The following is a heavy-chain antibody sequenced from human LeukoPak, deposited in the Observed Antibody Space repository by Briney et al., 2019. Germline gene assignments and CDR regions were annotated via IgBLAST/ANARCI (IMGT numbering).Heavy chain of an antibody. V-gene: IGHV1-2*02. D-gene: IGHD3-10*01. CDR1: GYTFTGYY. Sequence: ASVKVSCKASGYTFTGYYMHWVRQAPGHGLEWMGWINPNSGGTNYAQKFQSRVTMTRDTSISTAYMELGRLRSDDTAVCYCARGGRKITMVRGVIYYWGQGTLVTVSS. J-gene: IGHJ4*02. CDR3: ARGGRKITMVRGVIYY. CDR2: INPNSGGT.